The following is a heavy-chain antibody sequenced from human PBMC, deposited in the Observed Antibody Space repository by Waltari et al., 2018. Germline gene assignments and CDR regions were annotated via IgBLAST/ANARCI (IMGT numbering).Heavy chain of an antibody. J-gene: IGHJ4*02. CDR1: GYSISSDYY. Sequence: QFQLQESGPGLVKPSETLSLTCRVSGYSISSDYYWGWMRQPPGKGLEWIGGIFHSGATYYNPSLKGRVTISVDTSKNQLSLKLHSVTAADTAVYYCVRDWRAGYFGPVRDTSFDHWGQGTLVTVSS. D-gene: IGHD3-22*01. V-gene: IGHV4-38-2*02. CDR2: IFHSGAT. CDR3: VRDWRAGYFGPVRDTSFDH.